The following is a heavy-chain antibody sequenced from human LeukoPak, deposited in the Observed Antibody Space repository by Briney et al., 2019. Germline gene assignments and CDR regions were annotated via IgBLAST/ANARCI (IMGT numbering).Heavy chain of an antibody. Sequence: GGSLRLPCAASGSTFSSYSMNWVRQAPGKGLVWVSAISGSGGSTYYADSVKGRFTISRDNSKNTLYLQMNSLRAEDTAVYYCAKDPERWTDYWGQGTLVTVSS. CDR3: AKDPERWTDY. D-gene: IGHD4-23*01. V-gene: IGHV3-23*01. CDR1: GSTFSSYS. CDR2: ISGSGGST. J-gene: IGHJ4*02.